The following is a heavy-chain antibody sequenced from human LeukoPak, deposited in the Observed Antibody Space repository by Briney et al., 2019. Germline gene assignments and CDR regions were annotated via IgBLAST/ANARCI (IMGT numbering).Heavy chain of an antibody. J-gene: IGHJ5*02. Sequence: GGSLRLSCVGSGFTFSVHWVRQVPGKGLEWLTFIRHDGTDQHYADSVRGRFTVSRDNSKNTVYLQMNSLRPEDTALYYCAKDGNWASVSWGQGTLVTVSS. D-gene: IGHD7-27*01. CDR3: AKDGNWASVS. CDR2: IRHDGTDQ. CDR1: GFTFS. V-gene: IGHV3-30*02.